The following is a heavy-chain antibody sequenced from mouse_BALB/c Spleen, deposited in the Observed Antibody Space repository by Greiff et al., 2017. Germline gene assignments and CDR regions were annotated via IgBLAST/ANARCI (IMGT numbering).Heavy chain of an antibody. J-gene: IGHJ3*01. CDR1: GYSITSGYY. Sequence: ESGPGLVKPSQSLSLTCSVTGYSITSGYYWNWIRQFPGNKLEWMGYISYDGSNNYNPYLKNRISITRDTSKNQFFLKLNSVTTEDTATYYCAREAWGFAYWGQGTLVTVSA. CDR2: ISYDGSN. CDR3: AREAWGFAY. V-gene: IGHV3-6*02. D-gene: IGHD4-1*01.